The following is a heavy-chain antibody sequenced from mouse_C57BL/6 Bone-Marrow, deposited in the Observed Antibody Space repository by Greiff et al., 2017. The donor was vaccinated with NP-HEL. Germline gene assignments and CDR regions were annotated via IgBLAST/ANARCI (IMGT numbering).Heavy chain of an antibody. CDR3: AYGSFYFDY. CDR2: IYPRSGNT. J-gene: IGHJ2*01. D-gene: IGHD1-1*01. CDR1: GYTFTSYG. Sequence: QVQLKQSGAELARPGASVKLSCKASGYTFTSYGISWVKQRTGQGLEWIGEIYPRSGNTYYNEKFKGKATLTADKSSSTAYMELRSLTSEDSAVYFCAYGSFYFDYWGQGTTLTVSA. V-gene: IGHV1-81*01.